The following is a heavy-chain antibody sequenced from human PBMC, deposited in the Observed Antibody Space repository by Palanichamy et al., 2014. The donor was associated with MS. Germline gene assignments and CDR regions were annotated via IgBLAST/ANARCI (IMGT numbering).Heavy chain of an antibody. CDR1: GFSFSNAW. D-gene: IGHD1-14*01. J-gene: IGHJ4*02. V-gene: IGHV3-15*01. Sequence: EVQLVVSGGGLVEPGGSLRLSCTASGFSFSNAWMNWVRQVPGKGLEWIARIKRKGDYEHESTHYAASVEGRFIISRDDSVNTLYLQMNSLITEDTAVYYCGDHHGHTRGYWGQGTLVTVSS. CDR2: IKRKGDYEHEST. CDR3: GDHHGHTRGY.